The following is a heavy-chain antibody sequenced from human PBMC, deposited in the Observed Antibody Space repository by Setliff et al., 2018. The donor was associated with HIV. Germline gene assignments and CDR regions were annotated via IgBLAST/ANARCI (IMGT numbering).Heavy chain of an antibody. CDR2: IYPSDGRT. CDR3: AREPSGSGNYFYFDY. V-gene: IGHV1-46*01. Sequence: ASVKVSCKASGYTFTSYYMHWVRQAPGQGLEWMGIIYPSDGRTTYAQEFRGRVTMTRDTSTSTVYMELSSLRSEDTAVYYCAREPSGSGNYFYFDYWGQGTLVTVSS. D-gene: IGHD1-26*01. J-gene: IGHJ4*02. CDR1: GYTFTSYY.